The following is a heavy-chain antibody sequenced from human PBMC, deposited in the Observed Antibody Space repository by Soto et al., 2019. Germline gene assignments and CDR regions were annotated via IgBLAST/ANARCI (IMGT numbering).Heavy chain of an antibody. Sequence: QLQLQESGPGLVKPSETLSLACTVSGGSISSSSYYWGWIRQPPGKGLEWTGIIYYSGSTYYNPSLKRRVTISVDTSKNQFSLKLSSVTAADTAVYYCGAQENWFDPWGQGTLVTVSS. J-gene: IGHJ5*02. V-gene: IGHV4-39*01. CDR3: GAQENWFDP. CDR1: GGSISSSSYY. CDR2: IYYSGST.